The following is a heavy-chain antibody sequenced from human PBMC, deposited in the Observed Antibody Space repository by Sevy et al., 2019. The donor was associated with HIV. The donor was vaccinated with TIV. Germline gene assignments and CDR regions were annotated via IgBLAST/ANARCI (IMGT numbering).Heavy chain of an antibody. CDR3: VREQSYDFLSAYSGGAFPI. V-gene: IGHV3-7*01. J-gene: IGHJ3*02. CDR1: GFTFGSYW. D-gene: IGHD3-3*01. CDR2: IKQAGSEK. Sequence: GGSLRLSCEASGFTFGSYWMNWVRQAPGKGLEWVANIKQAGSEKNYVDSVKGRFTISRDNAKNSLYLQMNSLRAEDTAVYYCVREQSYDFLSAYSGGAFPIWGQGATVTVSS.